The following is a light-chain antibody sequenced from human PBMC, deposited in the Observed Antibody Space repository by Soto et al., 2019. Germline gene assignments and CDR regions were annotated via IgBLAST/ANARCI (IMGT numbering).Light chain of an antibody. V-gene: IGKV1-5*01. J-gene: IGKJ1*01. Sequence: DTQMTQSPSTPSASVGDRVTINCRASQSIRRWLAWYQQRPGKAPKVLIYDASSLESGVPSRFSGSGSGTEFTLTISSLQPDDFATYYCQQYDNWPWTFGQGTKVESK. CDR2: DAS. CDR1: QSIRRW. CDR3: QQYDNWPWT.